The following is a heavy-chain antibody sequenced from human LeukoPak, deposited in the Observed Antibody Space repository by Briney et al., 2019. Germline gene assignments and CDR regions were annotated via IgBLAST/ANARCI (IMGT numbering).Heavy chain of an antibody. J-gene: IGHJ4*02. Sequence: GGSLRLSCAASGFTFSNYAMHWVRQAPGKGLEWVAVISYDGSNKYYADSVKGRFTISRDNSKNTLYLQMNSLRAEDAAVYYCARIPYGSGWYYFDYWGQGTLVTVSS. CDR3: ARIPYGSGWYYFDY. D-gene: IGHD6-19*01. CDR1: GFTFSNYA. V-gene: IGHV3-30-3*01. CDR2: ISYDGSNK.